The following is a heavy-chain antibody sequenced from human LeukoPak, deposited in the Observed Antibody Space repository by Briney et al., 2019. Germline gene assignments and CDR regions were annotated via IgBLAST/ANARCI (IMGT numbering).Heavy chain of an antibody. CDR2: ITSDGSTT. J-gene: IGHJ3*01. CDR1: GFTFSDYY. D-gene: IGHD1/OR15-1a*01. Sequence: QPGGSLRLSCAASGFTFSDYYMSWIRQAAGKGLLWVSRITSDGSTTNYADSVEGRFTISRDNAKNTLFLQMNRLRAEDTAVYYCARGWEQQGVGAFHVWGQGTMVTVSS. V-gene: IGHV3-74*01. CDR3: ARGWEQQGVGAFHV.